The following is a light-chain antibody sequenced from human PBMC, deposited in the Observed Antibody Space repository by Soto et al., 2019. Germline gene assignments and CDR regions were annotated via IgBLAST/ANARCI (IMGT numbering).Light chain of an antibody. J-gene: IGKJ2*01. CDR2: AAS. CDR1: QSVSSSY. CDR3: HQFGISPYT. V-gene: IGKV3-20*01. Sequence: EIVLTQSPGTLSLSPGERATLSCRASQSVSSSYLAWFQQKPGQAPRLLISAASNRLTGISDRFSGSGSGTDFTLTISRLEPEDFAVYYCHQFGISPYTFGQGTKLEIK.